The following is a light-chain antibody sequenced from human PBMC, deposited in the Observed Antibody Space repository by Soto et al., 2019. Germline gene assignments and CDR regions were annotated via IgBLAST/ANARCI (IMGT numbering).Light chain of an antibody. CDR1: QSISSW. Sequence: DLQMTQSPSTLSASVGDRVTITCRASQSISSWLAWYQQKPGKAPNLLIYKASSLEGGVPSRFSGSGSGTEFTLTISSLQPDDFATYYCQQYNSYWTFGQGTKVEIK. CDR3: QQYNSYWT. V-gene: IGKV1-5*03. J-gene: IGKJ1*01. CDR2: KAS.